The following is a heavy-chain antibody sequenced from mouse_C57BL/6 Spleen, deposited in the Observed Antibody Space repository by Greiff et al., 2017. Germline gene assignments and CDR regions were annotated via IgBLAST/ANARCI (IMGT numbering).Heavy chain of an antibody. CDR2: IDPSDSET. J-gene: IGHJ4*01. V-gene: IGHV1-52*01. Sequence: VQLQQPGAELVRPGSSVKLSCKASGYTFTSYWMHWVKQGPIQGLEWIGNIDPSDSETHYNQKFKDKATLTVDKSSSTAYMQLSSLTSEDSAVYYCARWGYDKYAMDYWGQGTSVTVSS. CDR1: GYTFTSYW. CDR3: ARWGYDKYAMDY. D-gene: IGHD2-2*01.